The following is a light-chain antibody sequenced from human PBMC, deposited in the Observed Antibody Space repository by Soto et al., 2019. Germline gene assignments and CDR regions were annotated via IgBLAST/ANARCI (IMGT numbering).Light chain of an antibody. J-gene: IGLJ1*01. CDR3: CSFTSTTTYV. V-gene: IGLV2-14*01. CDR1: SSHVGAYNY. CDR2: EVS. Sequence: LTLPASVSGSLGQSITISCTGTSSHVGAYNYVSWYQQQPGKAPKLMISEVSNRPSGVSNRFSGSKSGNTASLIISGLQAEDEADYYCCSFTSTTTYVLGTDIKGTVL.